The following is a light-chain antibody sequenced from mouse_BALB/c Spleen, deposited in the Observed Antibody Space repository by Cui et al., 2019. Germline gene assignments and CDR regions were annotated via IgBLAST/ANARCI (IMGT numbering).Light chain of an antibody. CDR3: MQHLEYPFT. Sequence: DIVMTQAAPYVPVTPGESVSISCRSSKSLLHSTGNTYLYWFLQRPGQSPQLLIYLMSNLASGVPDRFSGSGSGTAFTLRISRVEAEDVGVYYCMQHLEYPFTFGGGTKLEIK. CDR1: KSLLHSTGNTY. J-gene: IGKJ2*01. CDR2: LMS. V-gene: IGKV2-137*01.